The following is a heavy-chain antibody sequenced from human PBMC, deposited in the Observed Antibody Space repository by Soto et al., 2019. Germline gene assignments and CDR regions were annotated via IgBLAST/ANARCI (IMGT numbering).Heavy chain of an antibody. CDR3: ARGGSSWGNWFDP. D-gene: IGHD6-13*01. Sequence: SETLSLTCTVSGGSISSSGYYWSWIRQHPGKGLEWIGYIYYSGSTYYNPSLKSRVTISIHTSKTQFSLKLSSVTAADTAVYYCARGGSSWGNWFDPWGQGTLVTVSS. V-gene: IGHV4-31*03. CDR1: GGSISSSGYY. CDR2: IYYSGST. J-gene: IGHJ5*02.